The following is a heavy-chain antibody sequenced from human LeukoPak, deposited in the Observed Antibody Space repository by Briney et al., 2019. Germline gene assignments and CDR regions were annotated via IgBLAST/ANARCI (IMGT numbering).Heavy chain of an antibody. Sequence: GGSLRLSCAASGFTVSSDAMTRVREAARPGLELGTAIGGAGVITDYTDSLTCRFAIPRHISRTRLYLQMNSLRVEDTAVYYCAKNEGHCTNSACYANWGQGTLVTVSS. J-gene: IGHJ4*02. D-gene: IGHD2-8*01. CDR2: IGGAGVIT. V-gene: IGHV3-23*01. CDR3: AKNEGHCTNSACYAN. CDR1: GFTVSSDA.